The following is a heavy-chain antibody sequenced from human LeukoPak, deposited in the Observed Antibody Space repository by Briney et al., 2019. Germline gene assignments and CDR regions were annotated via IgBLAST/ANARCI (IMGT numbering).Heavy chain of an antibody. Sequence: GGSLRLSCAASGFTFSSYSMNWVRQAPGKGLEWVSSISSSSSTIYYADSVKGRFTISRDNAKNSLYLQMNSLRAEDTALYYCAKGFSTPRGYYFDYWGQGTLVTVSS. J-gene: IGHJ4*02. CDR3: AKGFSTPRGYYFDY. D-gene: IGHD3-10*01. CDR1: GFTFSSYS. CDR2: ISSSSSTI. V-gene: IGHV3-21*04.